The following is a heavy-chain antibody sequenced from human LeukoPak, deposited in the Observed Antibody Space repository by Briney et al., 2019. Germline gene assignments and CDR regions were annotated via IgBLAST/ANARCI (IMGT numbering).Heavy chain of an antibody. Sequence: SETLSLTCAVYGGSFSGYYWSWIRQPPGKGLEWIGEINHSGSTNYNPSLKSRVTISVDTSKNQFSLKLSSVTAADTAVYYCAREALDSSGYYYPLFDYWGQGTLVTVSS. CDR1: GGSFSGYY. CDR2: INHSGST. CDR3: AREALDSSGYYYPLFDY. V-gene: IGHV4-34*01. D-gene: IGHD3-22*01. J-gene: IGHJ4*02.